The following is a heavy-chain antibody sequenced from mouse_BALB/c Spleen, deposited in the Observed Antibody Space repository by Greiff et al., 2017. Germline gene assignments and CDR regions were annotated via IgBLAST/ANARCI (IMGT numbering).Heavy chain of an antibody. V-gene: IGHV5-15*02. J-gene: IGHJ2*01. CDR2: ISNLAYSI. CDR1: GFTFSDYG. D-gene: IGHD1-1*01. Sequence: EVQLQESGGGLVQPGGSRKLSCAASGFTFSDYGMAWVRQAPGKGPEWVAFISNLAYSIYYADTVTGRFTISRENAKNTLYLEMSSLRSEDTAMYYCAREGDYGSTSYYFDYWGQGTTLTVSS. CDR3: AREGDYGSTSYYFDY.